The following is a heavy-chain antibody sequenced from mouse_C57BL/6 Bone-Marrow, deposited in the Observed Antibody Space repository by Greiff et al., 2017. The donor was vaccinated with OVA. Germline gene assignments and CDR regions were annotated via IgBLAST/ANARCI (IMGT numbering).Heavy chain of an antibody. Sequence: QVQLQQSGAELVRPGASVKLSCKASGYTFTDYYINWVKQRPGQGLEWIARIYPGSGNTYYNEKFKGKATLTAEKSSSTAYMQLSSLTSEDSAVYFCAPNCHYYAMDYWGQGTSVTVSS. J-gene: IGHJ4*01. CDR1: GYTFTDYY. V-gene: IGHV1-76*01. CDR2: IYPGSGNT. CDR3: APNCHYYAMDY. D-gene: IGHD4-1*01.